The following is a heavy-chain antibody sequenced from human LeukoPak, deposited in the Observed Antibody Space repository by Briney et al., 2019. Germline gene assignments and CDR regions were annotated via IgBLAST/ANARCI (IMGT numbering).Heavy chain of an antibody. CDR1: GGSFSGYY. CDR2: INHSGST. CDR3: ARAGRSGYYVGY. D-gene: IGHD3-3*01. V-gene: IGHV4-34*01. J-gene: IGHJ4*02. Sequence: SETPSLTCAVYGGSFSGYYWSWIRQPPGKGLEWIGEINHSGSTNYNPSLKSRVTISVDTSKNQFSLKLSSVTAADTAVYYCARAGRSGYYVGYWGQGTLVTVSS.